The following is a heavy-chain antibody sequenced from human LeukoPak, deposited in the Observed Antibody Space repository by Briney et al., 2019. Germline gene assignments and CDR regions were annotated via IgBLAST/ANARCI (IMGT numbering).Heavy chain of an antibody. Sequence: GGSLRLSCAASGFTFSSYWMHWVRQAPGKGLVWVSRINSDGSSTNYADSVKGRFTISRDNAKNTLYLQMNSLRAEDTAVYYCARPLTNYCSSTSCYRGYYYYYGMDVWGQGTTATVSS. D-gene: IGHD2-2*02. CDR1: GFTFSSYW. J-gene: IGHJ6*02. V-gene: IGHV3-74*01. CDR3: ARPLTNYCSSTSCYRGYYYYYGMDV. CDR2: INSDGSST.